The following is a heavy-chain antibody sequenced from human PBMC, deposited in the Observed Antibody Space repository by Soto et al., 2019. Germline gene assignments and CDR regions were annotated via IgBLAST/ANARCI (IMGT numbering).Heavy chain of an antibody. CDR1: GYTFTGYY. Sequence: ASVKVSCKASGYTFTGYYMHWVRQAPGQGLEWMGWINPNSGCTNYAQKFQGWVTMTRDTSISTAYMELSRLRSDDTAVYYCAREGLSIAAAGTLGWFDPWGQGTLVTVSS. J-gene: IGHJ5*02. V-gene: IGHV1-2*04. CDR3: AREGLSIAAAGTLGWFDP. D-gene: IGHD6-13*01. CDR2: INPNSGCT.